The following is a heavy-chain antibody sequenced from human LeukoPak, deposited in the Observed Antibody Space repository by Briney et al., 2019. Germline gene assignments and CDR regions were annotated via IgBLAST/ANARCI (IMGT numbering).Heavy chain of an antibody. V-gene: IGHV4-34*01. Sequence: PSETLSLTCAVYGGSFSGDYWSWIRQPPGKGLEWIGDINRSGRAVYNTSLKSRVIISVDTSKNQFSLKVNSVTAADTAVYYCARHKIVITVLGVHRWFDPWGQGTLVAVSS. CDR2: INRSGRA. J-gene: IGHJ5*02. D-gene: IGHD3-3*01. CDR1: GGSFSGDY. CDR3: ARHKIVITVLGVHRWFDP.